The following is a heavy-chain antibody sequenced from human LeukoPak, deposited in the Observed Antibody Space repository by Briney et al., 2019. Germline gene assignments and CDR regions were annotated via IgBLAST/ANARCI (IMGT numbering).Heavy chain of an antibody. CDR2: IYYSGST. CDR1: GGSISSGDYY. V-gene: IGHV4-30-4*08. J-gene: IGHJ4*02. Sequence: SVTLSLTCTVSGGSISSGDYYWSWIRQPPGKGLEWIGYIYYSGSTYYNPSLKGRVTISVDTSKNQFSLKLSSVTAADTAVYYCARGYSYYYDSSGYYKEGVGYYFDYWGQGTLVTVSS. CDR3: ARGYSYYYDSSGYYKEGVGYYFDY. D-gene: IGHD3-22*01.